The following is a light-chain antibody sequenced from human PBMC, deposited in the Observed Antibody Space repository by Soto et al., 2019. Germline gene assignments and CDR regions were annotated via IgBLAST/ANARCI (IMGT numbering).Light chain of an antibody. CDR2: GAS. V-gene: IGKV3-11*01. CDR1: QSIRNY. J-gene: IGKJ4*01. CDR3: QQRNDWVT. Sequence: EVVLTQAPATLSLSPGGRRPLSCRASQSIRNYLAWYQQTPGQDPRXLIYGASNRATGIPARFSGSGSGTDFLLTISSLEPEDSGVYDCQQRNDWVTFGGGTKVDIK.